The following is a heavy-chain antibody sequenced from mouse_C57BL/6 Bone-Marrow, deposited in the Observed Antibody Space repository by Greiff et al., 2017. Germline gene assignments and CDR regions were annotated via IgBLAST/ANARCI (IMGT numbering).Heavy chain of an antibody. V-gene: IGHV1-72*01. D-gene: IGHD1-1*01. CDR3: ARWVHYYGIYYYAMDY. Sequence: QVQLQQPGAELVKPGASVKLSCKASGYTFTSYWMHWVKQRPGRGLEWIGRIDPNSGGTKYNEKFKSKATLTVDKPSSTAYMQLSRLKSEDSAVYYCARWVHYYGIYYYAMDYWGQGTSVTVSS. CDR1: GYTFTSYW. J-gene: IGHJ4*01. CDR2: IDPNSGGT.